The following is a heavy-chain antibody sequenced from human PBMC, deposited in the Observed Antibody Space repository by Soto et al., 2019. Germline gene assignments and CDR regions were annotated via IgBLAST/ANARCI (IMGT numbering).Heavy chain of an antibody. V-gene: IGHV3-7*01. D-gene: IGHD3-22*01. CDR2: IKQDGSEK. CDR3: ARDLYYYDSSGYYSYYYYGMDV. J-gene: IGHJ6*02. Sequence: GGSLRLSCAASGFTFSSYWMSWVRQAPGKGLEWVANIKQDGSEKYYVDSVKGRFTISRDNAKNSLYLQMNSLRAEDTAVYYCARDLYYYDSSGYYSYYYYGMDVWGQGTTVIVSS. CDR1: GFTFSSYW.